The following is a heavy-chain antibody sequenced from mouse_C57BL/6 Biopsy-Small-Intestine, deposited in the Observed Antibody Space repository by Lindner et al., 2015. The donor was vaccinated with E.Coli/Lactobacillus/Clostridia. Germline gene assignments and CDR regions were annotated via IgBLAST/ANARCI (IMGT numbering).Heavy chain of an antibody. V-gene: IGHV1-31*01. D-gene: IGHD2-1*01. CDR2: IYPYNGVS. CDR1: GYSFTGYY. Sequence: VQLQESGPELVKPGASVKISCKASGYSFTGYYIHWVKQSHGNILDWVGYIYPYNGVSSYNQKFTGKATLTVDKSSSTAYMELRSLTSEDSAVYYCASGIYSGNYDWFFDVWGTGTTVTVSS. CDR3: ASGIYSGNYDWFFDV. J-gene: IGHJ1*03.